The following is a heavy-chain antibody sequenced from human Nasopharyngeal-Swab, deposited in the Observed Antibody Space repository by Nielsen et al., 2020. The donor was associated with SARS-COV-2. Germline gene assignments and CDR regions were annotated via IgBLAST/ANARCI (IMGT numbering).Heavy chain of an antibody. J-gene: IGHJ6*02. CDR2: INSDGSST. CDR3: ARGMWFRELSTTFYYYGMDV. CDR1: GFTFSSYW. D-gene: IGHD3-10*01. V-gene: IGHV3-74*01. Sequence: GGSLRLSCAASGFTFSSYWMHWVRQAPGKGLVWVSRINSDGSSTSYADSVNGRFTISRDNAKNTLYLQMNSLRAEDTAVYYCARGMWFRELSTTFYYYGMDVWGQGTTVTVSS.